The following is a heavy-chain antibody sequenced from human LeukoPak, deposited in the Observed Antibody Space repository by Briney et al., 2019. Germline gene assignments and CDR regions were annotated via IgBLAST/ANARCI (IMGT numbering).Heavy chain of an antibody. CDR1: GFTFSSYG. Sequence: HPGGSLRLSCAASGFTFSSYGMHWVRQAPGKGLEWVAVISYDGSNKYYADSVKGRFTISRDNSKNTLYLQMNSLRAEDTAVYYCAKSLRQQLVQAYYYGMDVWGQGTTVTVSS. V-gene: IGHV3-30*18. CDR3: AKSLRQQLVQAYYYGMDV. J-gene: IGHJ6*02. CDR2: ISYDGSNK. D-gene: IGHD6-13*01.